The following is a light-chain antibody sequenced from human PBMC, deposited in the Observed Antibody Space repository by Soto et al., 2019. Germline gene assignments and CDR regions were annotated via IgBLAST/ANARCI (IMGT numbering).Light chain of an antibody. CDR2: GAS. J-gene: IGKJ2*01. CDR1: QSVSSN. V-gene: IGKV3-15*01. CDR3: QQDNNWPRYT. Sequence: EIVMTQSPATLSVSPGERATLSCRASQSVSSNLAWYQQKPGQAPRLLIYGASTRATGIPARFSGSGSGTEVTLTISSLQSEDFAVYYCQQDNNWPRYTFGQGTKLEIK.